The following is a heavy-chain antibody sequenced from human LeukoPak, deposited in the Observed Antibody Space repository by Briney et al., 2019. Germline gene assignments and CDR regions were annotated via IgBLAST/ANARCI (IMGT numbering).Heavy chain of an antibody. V-gene: IGHV4-59*01. CDR2: IYYSGST. CDR1: GGSISSYY. J-gene: IGHJ6*02. Sequence: SETLSLTCAVSGGSISSYYWSWIRQPPGKGLEWIGYIYYSGSTNYNPSLKSRVTISVETSKNQSSLKLSSVTAADTAVYYCARDLWKGYYYYGMDVWGQGTTVTVSS. CDR3: ARDLWKGYYYYGMDV. D-gene: IGHD1-1*01.